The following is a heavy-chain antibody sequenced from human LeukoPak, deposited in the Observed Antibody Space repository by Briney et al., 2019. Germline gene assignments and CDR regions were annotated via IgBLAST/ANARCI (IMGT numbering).Heavy chain of an antibody. CDR3: ATSRGPKVRGAYSLTSY. D-gene: IGHD3-10*01. J-gene: IGHJ4*02. Sequence: PGGSLRLSCAASGFTFSSYGMHWVRQAPGKGLEWVAFIRYDGSNKYYADSVKGQFTISRDNAKNSLYLQMNSLRAEDTAVYYCATSRGPKVRGAYSLTSYWGQGTLVTVSS. CDR1: GFTFSSYG. CDR2: IRYDGSNK. V-gene: IGHV3-30*02.